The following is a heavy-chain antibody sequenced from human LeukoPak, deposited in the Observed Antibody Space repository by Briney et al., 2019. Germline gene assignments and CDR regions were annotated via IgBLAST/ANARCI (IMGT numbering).Heavy chain of an antibody. V-gene: IGHV4-59*01. CDR1: SGSISSYY. Sequence: PSETLSLTCTVSSGSISSYYWSWIRQPPGKGLEWIGYIYYSGSTNYNPSLKSRVTISVDTSKNQFSLKLSSVTAADTAVYYCARVRNYDFWSGYSSGYYYYMDVWGKGTTVTVSS. CDR2: IYYSGST. CDR3: ARVRNYDFWSGYSSGYYYYMDV. D-gene: IGHD3-3*01. J-gene: IGHJ6*03.